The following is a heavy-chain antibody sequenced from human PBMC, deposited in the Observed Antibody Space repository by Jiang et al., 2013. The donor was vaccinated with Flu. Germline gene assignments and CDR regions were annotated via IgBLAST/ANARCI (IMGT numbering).Heavy chain of an antibody. CDR1: GYNFISYW. CDR3: ARPTSREGAVTHFDY. V-gene: IGHV5-51*01. Sequence: GAEVKKPGESLRISCKVSGYNFISYWIGWVRQMPGKGLEWMGIIYPGDSDTRYSPSFQGQVTISADKSISTAYLQWSSLKASDTAMYYCARPTSREGAVTHFDYWGQGTLVTVSS. D-gene: IGHD4-17*01. J-gene: IGHJ4*02. CDR2: IYPGDSDT.